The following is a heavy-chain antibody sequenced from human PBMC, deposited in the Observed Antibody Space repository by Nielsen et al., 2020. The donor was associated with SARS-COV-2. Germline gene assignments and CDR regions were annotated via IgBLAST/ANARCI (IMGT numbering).Heavy chain of an antibody. CDR3: ANDYYDSSGYYYPWFDP. V-gene: IGHV3-9*01. Sequence: GGSLRLSCAASGFTFDDYAMHWVRQAPGKGLGWVSGISWNSGSIGYADSVKGRFTISRDNAKNSLYLQMNSLRAEDTAVYHCANDYYDSSGYYYPWFDPWGQGTLVTVSS. CDR1: GFTFDDYA. J-gene: IGHJ5*02. CDR2: ISWNSGSI. D-gene: IGHD3-22*01.